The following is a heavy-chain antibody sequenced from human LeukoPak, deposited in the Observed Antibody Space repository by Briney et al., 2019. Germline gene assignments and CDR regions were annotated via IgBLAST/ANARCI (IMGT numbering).Heavy chain of an antibody. CDR1: GYSFPTYW. Sequence: GESLKISCKGSGYSFPTYWIAWVRQMPGKGLEWMGIIYPDESNIRYSPSFQGQVTISADKSISTAYLQWSSLKASDTAMYYCARPPSRGYSSSFEYWGQGTLVAVSS. CDR2: IYPDESNI. J-gene: IGHJ4*02. D-gene: IGHD2-2*03. CDR3: ARPPSRGYSSSFEY. V-gene: IGHV5-51*01.